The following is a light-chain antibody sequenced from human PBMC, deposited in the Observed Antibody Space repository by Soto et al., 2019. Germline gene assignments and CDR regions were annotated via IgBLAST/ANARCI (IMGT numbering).Light chain of an antibody. CDR1: QGIRND. CDR3: QQYKNWPL. J-gene: IGKJ5*01. V-gene: IGKV1-6*01. CDR2: AAS. Sequence: IQMTQSPSSLSASVGDRVTITCRASQGIRNDLGWYQQKPGKAPKLLIYAASSLQSGVPSRFSGSGSGTDFTLTISSLQSEDFAVYYCQQYKNWPLFGQGTRLEI.